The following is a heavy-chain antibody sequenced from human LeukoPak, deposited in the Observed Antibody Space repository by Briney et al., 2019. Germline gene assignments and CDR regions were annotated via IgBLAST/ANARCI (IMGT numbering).Heavy chain of an antibody. D-gene: IGHD3-16*01. CDR1: GFTFNAYG. V-gene: IGHV3-33*01. CDR3: ARAVGPFDY. J-gene: IGHJ4*02. Sequence: GGSLRLSCAASGFTFNAYGIHWVRQAPGKGLEWVAVIWNDGSNKYYADSVKGRFTISRDNSKDTLYLQMNSLRVEDTAVYYCARAVGPFDYWGQGTLVTVSS. CDR2: IWNDGSNK.